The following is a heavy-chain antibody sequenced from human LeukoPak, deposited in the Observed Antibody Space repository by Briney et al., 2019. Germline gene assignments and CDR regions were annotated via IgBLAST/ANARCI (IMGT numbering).Heavy chain of an antibody. Sequence: SETLSLTCTVSGGSISSGSYYWSWIRQPAGKGLEWIGRVYSSGSTDYNPSLKSRLSISVDTSKIQFSLRLSSVTVADTAVYFGARTPLRGATSSPPYPNWFNTWGQGTLVTVSS. CDR2: VYSSGST. V-gene: IGHV4-61*02. CDR1: GGSISSGSYY. D-gene: IGHD3-10*01. CDR3: ARTPLRGATSSPPYPNWFNT. J-gene: IGHJ5*02.